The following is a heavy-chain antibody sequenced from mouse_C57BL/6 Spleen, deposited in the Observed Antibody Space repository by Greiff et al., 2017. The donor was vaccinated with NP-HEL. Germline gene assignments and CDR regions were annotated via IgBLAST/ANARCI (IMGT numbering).Heavy chain of an antibody. CDR1: GFTFSDYY. CDR2: INYDGSST. V-gene: IGHV5-16*01. D-gene: IGHD2-5*01. J-gene: IGHJ4*01. Sequence: EVHLVESEGGLVQPGSSMKLSCTASGFTFSDYYMAWVRQVPEKGLEWVANINYDGSSTYYLDSLKSRFIISRDNAKNILYLQMSSLKSEDTATYYCARGLYYSNYNYAMDYWGQGTSVTVSS. CDR3: ARGLYYSNYNYAMDY.